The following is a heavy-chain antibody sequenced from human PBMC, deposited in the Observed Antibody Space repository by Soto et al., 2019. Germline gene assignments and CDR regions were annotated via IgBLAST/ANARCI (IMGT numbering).Heavy chain of an antibody. D-gene: IGHD5-12*01. CDR1: GGSISPYF. V-gene: IGHV4-4*07. J-gene: IGHJ3*02. CDR2: MYATGTT. CDR3: ARDGGYNGYEQGNHFDT. Sequence: SETLSLTCTVSGGSISPYFWSWIRQPAGKGLEWIGRMYATGTTNYNPSLKSRVSMSIDTSENQFSLKLRSVTAADTAVYYCARDGGYNGYEQGNHFDTWGQGTMVTVSS.